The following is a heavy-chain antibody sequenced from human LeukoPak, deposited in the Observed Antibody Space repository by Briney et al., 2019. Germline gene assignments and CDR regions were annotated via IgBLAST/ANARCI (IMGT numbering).Heavy chain of an antibody. J-gene: IGHJ2*01. Sequence: GGSLRLSCAVSGFTLSNYGMNWVRQAPGKGLEWVSSISSSSTYIYYAGSVKGRFTISRDNAKNSLFLQMNSLRAEDTAVYYCARDKGTEGLLPRGDWYFDLWGRGTLVTVSS. CDR1: GFTLSNYG. V-gene: IGHV3-21*01. CDR3: ARDKGTEGLLPRGDWYFDL. CDR2: ISSSSTYI. D-gene: IGHD1-1*01.